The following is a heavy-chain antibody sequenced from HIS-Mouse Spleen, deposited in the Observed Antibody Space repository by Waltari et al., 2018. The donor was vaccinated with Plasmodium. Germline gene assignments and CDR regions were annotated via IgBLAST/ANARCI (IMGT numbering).Heavy chain of an antibody. CDR1: GYPFTGYY. V-gene: IGHV1-2*02. J-gene: IGHJ1*01. CDR3: ARVLGYKAAAGTFVEYFQH. CDR2: INPNSGGT. Sequence: QVQLVQSGAEVKKPGASVKVSCTASGYPFTGYYMHWVRQAPGQGLEWMGWINPNSGGTNHAKKVQGRVTMTRDTSISTAYMELSRLRSDDTAVYYCARVLGYKAAAGTFVEYFQHWGQGTLVTVSS. D-gene: IGHD6-13*01.